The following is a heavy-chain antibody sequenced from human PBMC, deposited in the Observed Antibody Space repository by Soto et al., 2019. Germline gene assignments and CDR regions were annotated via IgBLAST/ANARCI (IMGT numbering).Heavy chain of an antibody. D-gene: IGHD2-15*01. CDR1: GFTFSSYA. CDR2: ISGSGGST. CDR3: SKDFLVVVAAALGADIGFYY. Sequence: EVQLLESGGGLVQPGGSLRLSCAASGFTFSSYAMSWVRQAPGKGLEWVSAISGSGGSTYYADSVKGRFTIPRDNSKNTLYLQMTSLRAEDTAGYYCSKDFLVVVAAALGADIGFYYGGQGTLVTVSS. J-gene: IGHJ4*02. V-gene: IGHV3-23*01.